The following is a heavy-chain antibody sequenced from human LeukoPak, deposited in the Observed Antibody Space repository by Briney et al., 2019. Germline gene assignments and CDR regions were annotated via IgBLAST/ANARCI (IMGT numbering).Heavy chain of an antibody. CDR2: ISSNGGST. V-gene: IGHV3-64D*06. CDR3: VKDRHFYYGSGSLLEY. Sequence: GGSLRLSCAASGSTFSNYAMTWVRQAPGKGLEYVSVISSNGGSTNYADSVKGRFTISRDNSKNTLYLQMSSLRAEDTAVYYCVKDRHFYYGSGSLLEYWGQGTLVTVSS. CDR1: GSTFSNYA. D-gene: IGHD3-10*01. J-gene: IGHJ4*02.